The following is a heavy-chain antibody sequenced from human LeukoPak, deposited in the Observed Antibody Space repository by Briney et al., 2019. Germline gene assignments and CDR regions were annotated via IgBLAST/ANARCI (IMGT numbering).Heavy chain of an antibody. CDR2: IYYNGNT. Sequence: PSETLSLTCTVSGGSVNNHDYFWGWIRQPPGKGLEWIGTIYYNGNTYYNSSLKSRLTISIDTSKNLFSLNLSSVTTADTAMYFCARHDWVVTKIPRKPNWFDPWGQGIQVTVSS. J-gene: IGHJ5*02. CDR1: GGSVNNHDYF. V-gene: IGHV4-39*01. CDR3: ARHDWVVTKIPRKPNWFDP. D-gene: IGHD3-9*01.